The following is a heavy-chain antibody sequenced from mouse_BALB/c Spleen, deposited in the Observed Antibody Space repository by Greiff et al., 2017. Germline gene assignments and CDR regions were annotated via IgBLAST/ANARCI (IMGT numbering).Heavy chain of an antibody. CDR3: ARDDY. V-gene: IGHV2-9*02. CDR2: IWGGGGI. CDR1: GFSLNSYG. Sequence: VMLVESGPGLVAPSQSLSITCTVSGFSLNSYGVHWVRQPPGKGLEWLGVIWGGGGIIYNSALMSRLSISKDNSKSQVFLKMNSLQIDDTAMYFCARDDYWGQGTTLTVSS. J-gene: IGHJ2*01.